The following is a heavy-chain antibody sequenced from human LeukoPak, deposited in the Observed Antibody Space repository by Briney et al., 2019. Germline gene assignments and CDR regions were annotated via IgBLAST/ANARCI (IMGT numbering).Heavy chain of an antibody. Sequence: GGSLRLSCAASGFTFSSYAMSWVRQAPGKGLEWVGRIKSKTDGGTTEYAAPVKGRFTISRDDSKNTLYLQMNSLKTEDTAMYYCSSWGSTPGVSSDDYWGQGTLVTVSS. CDR3: SSWGSTPGVSSDDY. J-gene: IGHJ4*02. CDR2: IKSKTDGGTT. D-gene: IGHD6-6*01. V-gene: IGHV3-15*01. CDR1: GFTFSSYA.